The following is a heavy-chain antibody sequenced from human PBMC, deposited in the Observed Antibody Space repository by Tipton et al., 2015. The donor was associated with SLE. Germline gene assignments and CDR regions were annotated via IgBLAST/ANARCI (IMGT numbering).Heavy chain of an antibody. CDR3: ARHVGVAYYYAMDV. D-gene: IGHD2-15*01. V-gene: IGHV4-4*02. CDR1: GGSISSSIW. Sequence: TLSLTCTVSGGSISSSIWWTWVRQPPWKGLEWIGEIFHSGSTNYNPSLRGRVTMSLDKSKNQFSLRLSSVTAADTAMYYCARHVGVAYYYAMDVWGQGTTVVISS. CDR2: IFHSGST. J-gene: IGHJ6*02.